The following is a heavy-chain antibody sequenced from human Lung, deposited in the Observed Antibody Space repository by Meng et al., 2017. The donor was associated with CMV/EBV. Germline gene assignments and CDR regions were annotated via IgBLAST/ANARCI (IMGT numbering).Heavy chain of an antibody. CDR3: ARVQFLETANDAFDL. V-gene: IGHV1-2*02. Sequence: ASXXVSXKASGYTFIGYYMHWVRQAPGQGLEWMGWIHPYTGDTNYAQKFQGRVIMTRDMSINTVYMELSRLRSDDTAVYYCARVQFLETANDAFDLWGQGTMVTVS. CDR1: GYTFIGYY. J-gene: IGHJ3*01. CDR2: IHPYTGDT. D-gene: IGHD2-21*01.